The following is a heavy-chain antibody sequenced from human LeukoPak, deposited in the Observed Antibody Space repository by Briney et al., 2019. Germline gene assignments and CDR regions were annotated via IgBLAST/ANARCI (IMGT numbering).Heavy chain of an antibody. Sequence: GASVKVSCKASGYTFTSYYMHWVRQAPGQGLEWMGIINPSGGSTSYAQKFQGRVTMTRDTSTSTVYMELSSLRSEDTAVYYCARDPRVGATLDYYYYGMDVWGQGTTVTVSS. CDR1: GYTFTSYY. CDR2: INPSGGST. J-gene: IGHJ6*02. D-gene: IGHD1-26*01. V-gene: IGHV1-46*01. CDR3: ARDPRVGATLDYYYYGMDV.